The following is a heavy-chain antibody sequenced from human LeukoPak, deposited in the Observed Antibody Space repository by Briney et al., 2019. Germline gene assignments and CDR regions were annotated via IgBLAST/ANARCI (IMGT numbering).Heavy chain of an antibody. CDR3: ARVERKQWLVRYYYYGMDV. D-gene: IGHD6-19*01. Sequence: GASVKVSCKASGYTFTSYDINWVRQATGQGLEWMGWINPNSGGTNYAQKFQGRVTMTRDTSISTAYMELSRLRSDDTAVYYCARVERKQWLVRYYYYGMDVWGQGTTVTVSS. J-gene: IGHJ6*02. CDR1: GYTFTSYD. V-gene: IGHV1-2*02. CDR2: INPNSGGT.